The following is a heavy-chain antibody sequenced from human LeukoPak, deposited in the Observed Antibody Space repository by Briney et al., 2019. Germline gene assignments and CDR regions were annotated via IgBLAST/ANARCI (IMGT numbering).Heavy chain of an antibody. Sequence: GGSLRLSCAASGFTFSSYGMHWVRQAPGKGLEWVAFIRYDGSNKYYADSVKGRFTISRDNSKNTLYLQMNSLRAEDTAVYYCAKEEVAVAGTAFDYWGQGTLVTVSS. D-gene: IGHD6-19*01. CDR2: IRYDGSNK. J-gene: IGHJ4*02. CDR3: AKEEVAVAGTAFDY. CDR1: GFTFSSYG. V-gene: IGHV3-30*02.